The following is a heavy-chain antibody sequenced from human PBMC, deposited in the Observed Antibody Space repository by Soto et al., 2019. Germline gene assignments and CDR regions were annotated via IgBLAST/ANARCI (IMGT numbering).Heavy chain of an antibody. J-gene: IGHJ6*02. CDR3: ARRFLGQLVSYYGMDV. V-gene: IGHV1-69*13. CDR1: GGTFSSYA. CDR2: IIPIFGTA. D-gene: IGHD6-6*01. Sequence: SVKVSCKASGGTFSSYAISWVRQAPGQGLEWMGGIIPIFGTANYAQKFQGRVTITADESTSTAYMELSSLRSEDTAVYYCARRFLGQLVSYYGMDVWGQGTTVTVSS.